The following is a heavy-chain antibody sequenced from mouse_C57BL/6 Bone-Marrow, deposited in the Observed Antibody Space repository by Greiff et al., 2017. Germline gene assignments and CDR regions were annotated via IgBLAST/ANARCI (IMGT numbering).Heavy chain of an antibody. D-gene: IGHD2-4*01. V-gene: IGHV2-5*01. Sequence: VQLQQSGPGLVQPSQSLSITCTVSGFSLTSYGVHWVRQSPGKGLEWLGVIWRGGSTDYNAAFMSRLSITKDNSKSQVFFKMNSLQADDTAIYYCAKMIYYDYDYYAMDYWGQGTSVTVSS. CDR2: IWRGGST. CDR3: AKMIYYDYDYYAMDY. CDR1: GFSLTSYG. J-gene: IGHJ4*01.